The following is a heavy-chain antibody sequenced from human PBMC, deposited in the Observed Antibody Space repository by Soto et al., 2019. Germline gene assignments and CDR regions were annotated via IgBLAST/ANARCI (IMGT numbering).Heavy chain of an antibody. CDR3: AKSYYDIVTGYFHYFDY. J-gene: IGHJ4*02. V-gene: IGHV4-59*01. CDR1: ASSIRDNY. CDR2: IYYGGST. D-gene: IGHD3-9*01. Sequence: SETLSLTCTVSASSIRDNYWNWIRLPPGKGLEWIGNIYYGGSTNFNPSLKSRATISIDTSKNRFSLKLSSVTAADTAVYYCAKSYYDIVTGYFHYFDYWGQGSLVTVSS.